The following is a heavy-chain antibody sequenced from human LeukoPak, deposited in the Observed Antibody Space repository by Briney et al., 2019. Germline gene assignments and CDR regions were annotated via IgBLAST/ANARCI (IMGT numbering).Heavy chain of an antibody. CDR2: IYYSGST. CDR1: GYSIRSSNW. D-gene: IGHD1-26*01. CDR3: ARSSLGVGAADY. J-gene: IGHJ4*02. V-gene: IGHV4-28*06. Sequence: PSETLSLTCAVSGYSIRSSNWWGWIRQPPGKGLGWIGYIYYSGSTNYNPSLKSRVTMSVDTSKNQFSLKLSSVTALDTAVYYCARSSLGVGAADYWGQGTLVTVSS.